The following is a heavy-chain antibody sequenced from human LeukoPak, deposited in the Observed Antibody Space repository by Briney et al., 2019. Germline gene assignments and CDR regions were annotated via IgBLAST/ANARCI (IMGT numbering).Heavy chain of an antibody. V-gene: IGHV1-8*01. D-gene: IGHD5-12*01. J-gene: IGHJ6*03. Sequence: ASEKVCCKASGYTFTRYDINWVRQATGQGLEWMGWMNPNSGNTGYAQKFQGRVTMTRNTSISTAYMELSSLRSEDTAVYYCARETGVASYYYYYYMDVWGKGTTVTVSS. CDR3: ARETGVASYYYYYYMDV. CDR2: MNPNSGNT. CDR1: GYTFTRYD.